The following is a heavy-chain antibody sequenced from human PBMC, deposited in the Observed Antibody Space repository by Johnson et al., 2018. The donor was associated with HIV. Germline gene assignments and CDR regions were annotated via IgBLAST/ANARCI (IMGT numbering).Heavy chain of an antibody. CDR2: ISYDGSNK. CDR1: GFTFSNYA. V-gene: IGHV3-30*14. D-gene: IGHD3-16*01. J-gene: IGHJ3*02. CDR3: AREGGSSGPDAFDI. Sequence: VQLVESGGGVVQPGRSLRLSCAASGFTFSNYAMHWVRQAPGKGLEWVAVISYDGSNKYYADSVKGRFTISRDNSKNTLYLQMNSLRAEDTAVYYCAREGGSSGPDAFDIWGQGTMVTVSS.